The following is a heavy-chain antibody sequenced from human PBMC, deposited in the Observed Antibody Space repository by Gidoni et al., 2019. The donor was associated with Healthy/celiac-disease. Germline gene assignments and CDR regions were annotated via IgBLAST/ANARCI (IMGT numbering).Heavy chain of an antibody. J-gene: IGHJ4*02. Sequence: EVQLVESGGGLVQPAQSMRLSCAASGFTCTSYWMSWVRQAPGKGLEWVANIKQDGSEKYYVASVKGRFTISSDNAKNSLYLQMNSLRAEDTAVYSCARDSSGFSPIATLDSWGQGTLVTVSS. CDR2: IKQDGSEK. V-gene: IGHV3-7*01. D-gene: IGHD5-18*01. CDR3: ARDSSGFSPIATLDS. CDR1: GFTCTSYW.